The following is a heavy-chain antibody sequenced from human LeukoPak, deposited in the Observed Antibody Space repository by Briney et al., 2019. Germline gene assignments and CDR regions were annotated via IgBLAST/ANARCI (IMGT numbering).Heavy chain of an antibody. CDR2: MNPNSCNT. D-gene: IGHD5-12*01. CDR3: AIRTPVDIVATLGERVKKGLDY. Sequence: ASVKVSCKASGYTFTSYDINWLRQATGQGPEGMGWMNPNSCNTGYAQKFQGRVTLTRNTSMSTAYLELSSLRSEDTAMYYCAIRTPVDIVATLGERVKKGLDYWGQGTLVTVSS. J-gene: IGHJ4*02. V-gene: IGHV1-8*01. CDR1: GYTFTSYD.